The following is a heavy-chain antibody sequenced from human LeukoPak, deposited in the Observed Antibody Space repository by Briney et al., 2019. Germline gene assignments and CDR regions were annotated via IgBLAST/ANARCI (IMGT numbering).Heavy chain of an antibody. Sequence: GGSLRLSCAASGFTFINAWMNWVRQAPGKGLEWVGRIKSKTDGGTTDYAAPVKGRFTISRDDSKNTLYLQMNSLKTEDTAVYYCTTVSVWSGYFHDYWGQGTLVTVSS. CDR2: IKSKTDGGTT. CDR3: TTVSVWSGYFHDY. J-gene: IGHJ4*02. CDR1: GFTFINAW. D-gene: IGHD3-3*01. V-gene: IGHV3-15*01.